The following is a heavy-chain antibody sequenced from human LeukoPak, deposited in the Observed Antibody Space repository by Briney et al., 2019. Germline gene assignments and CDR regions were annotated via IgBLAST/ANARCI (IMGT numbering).Heavy chain of an antibody. D-gene: IGHD3-10*01. CDR1: GGTFSSYA. Sequence: SVKVSCKASGGTFSSYAISWVRQAPGQGLEWMGGIIPIFGTANYAQKFQGRVTITTDESTSTAYMELSSLRSEDTAVYYCARGPHKTYGSGSEAPNPHPYYYYYMDVWGKGTTVTVSS. V-gene: IGHV1-69*05. CDR2: IIPIFGTA. CDR3: ARGPHKTYGSGSEAPNPHPYYYYYMDV. J-gene: IGHJ6*03.